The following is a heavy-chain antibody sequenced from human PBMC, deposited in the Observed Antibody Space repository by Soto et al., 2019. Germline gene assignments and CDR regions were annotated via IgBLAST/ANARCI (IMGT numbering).Heavy chain of an antibody. J-gene: IGHJ6*02. CDR1: GYSFTIYW. D-gene: IGHD3-22*01. CDR3: ARVSGYPNYYGMDV. V-gene: IGHV5-10-1*01. Sequence: GESLKISCKGSGYSFTIYWITWVRQMPGKGLEWMGKIEPSDSYTNYSPSFQGHVTISADKSISTAYLQWSGLKASDTAMYYCARVSGYPNYYGMDVWGQGTTVTVSS. CDR2: IEPSDSYT.